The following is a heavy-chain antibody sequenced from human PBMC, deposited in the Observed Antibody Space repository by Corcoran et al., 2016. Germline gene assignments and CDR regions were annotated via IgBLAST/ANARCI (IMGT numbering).Heavy chain of an antibody. CDR3: ARGDQWLTG. D-gene: IGHD6-19*01. V-gene: IGHV6-1*01. CDR2: TYYRSKWYN. CDR1: GDSVSSNSV. J-gene: IGHJ4*02. Sequence: QVQLQQSGPGLGKPSQTLSLTCPISGDSVSSNSVWNWIRQSPSRGLEWLGRTYYRSKWYNNYAVSVKSRITINPDTSKNQFSLQLNSVTPVDTAVYYCARGDQWLTGWGQGTLFTVSS.